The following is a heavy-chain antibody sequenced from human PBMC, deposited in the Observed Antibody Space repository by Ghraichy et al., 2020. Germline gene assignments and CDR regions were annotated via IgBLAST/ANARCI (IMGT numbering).Heavy chain of an antibody. Sequence: SETLSLTCAVYGGSFSGYYWSWIRQPPGKGLEWIGEIKDRGSTNYNPSLKSRVTMSEDTSKSQFSLKLTSVTAADTAVYYCANTPWTSLWFWAQGTLVTVSS. D-gene: IGHD2-21*01. V-gene: IGHV4-34*01. J-gene: IGHJ4*02. CDR3: ANTPWTSLWF. CDR2: IKDRGST. CDR1: GGSFSGYY.